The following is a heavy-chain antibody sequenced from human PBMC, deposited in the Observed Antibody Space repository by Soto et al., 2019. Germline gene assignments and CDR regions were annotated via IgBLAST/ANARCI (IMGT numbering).Heavy chain of an antibody. CDR2: INHSGST. V-gene: IGHV4-34*01. CDR1: GGSFSGYY. J-gene: IGHJ4*02. Sequence: QVQLQQWGAGLLKPSETLSLTCAVYGGSFSGYYWSWIRQPPGKGLEWIGEINHSGSTNYNPSLKRRVTISVDTSKHQFSLRLTSVTAADTAVYYCASYTAGYLRPFDYWGQGTLVTVSS. CDR3: ASYTAGYLRPFDY. D-gene: IGHD3-9*01.